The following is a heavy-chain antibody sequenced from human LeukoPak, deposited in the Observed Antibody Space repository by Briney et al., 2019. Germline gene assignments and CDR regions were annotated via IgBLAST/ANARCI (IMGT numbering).Heavy chain of an antibody. J-gene: IGHJ6*03. V-gene: IGHV3-23*01. D-gene: IGHD6-13*01. CDR1: GFTFSSYA. Sequence: GGSLRLSRAASGFTFSSYAMSWVRQAPGKGLEWVSAISGSGGSTYYADSVKGRFTISRDNSKNTLYLQMNSLRAEDTAVYYCAKDGSSWYAGYYYYYMDVWGKGTTVTVSS. CDR2: ISGSGGST. CDR3: AKDGSSWYAGYYYYYMDV.